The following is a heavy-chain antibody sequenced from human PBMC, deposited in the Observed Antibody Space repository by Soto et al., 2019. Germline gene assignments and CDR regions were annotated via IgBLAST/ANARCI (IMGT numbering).Heavy chain of an antibody. CDR2: IKSITDGGTT. J-gene: IGHJ6*02. D-gene: IGHD2-2*01. Sequence: GGSLRLSCAASGITFSDALMTWVRQAPGKGLEWVGRIKSITDGGTTDYAAPVKGRFTISRDDSKDTLYLQMNNLRTEDTAVYHCTTDSADIVVVPATFGMDVWGQGTTVTVSS. CDR3: TTDSADIVVVPATFGMDV. V-gene: IGHV3-15*01. CDR1: GITFSDAL.